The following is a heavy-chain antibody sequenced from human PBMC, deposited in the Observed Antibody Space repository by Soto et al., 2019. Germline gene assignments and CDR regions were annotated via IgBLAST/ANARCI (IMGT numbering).Heavy chain of an antibody. CDR1: GFTFSNYW. V-gene: IGHV3-74*01. Sequence: PGGSLRLSCAASGFTFSNYWMHWARQAPGKGLVWVSRINGDGSSTSYADSVKGRFTISRDDAKNTLYLQMNSLRAEDTAVYYCARDGGWIDYWGQGTLVTVSS. CDR2: INGDGSST. CDR3: ARDGGWIDY. D-gene: IGHD6-19*01. J-gene: IGHJ4*02.